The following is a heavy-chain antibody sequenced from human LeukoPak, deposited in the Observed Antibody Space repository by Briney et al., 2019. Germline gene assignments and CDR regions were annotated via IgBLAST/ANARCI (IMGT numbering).Heavy chain of an antibody. Sequence: GGSLRLSCAAPGFNFSSFEMNWVRQAPGKGLEWVSYIHNSGRTIYYADSVKGRFTISRDNAKNSLYLQMNSLRAEDTAVYYCARGQGYYAYWGQGTPVTVSS. J-gene: IGHJ4*02. D-gene: IGHD1-26*01. V-gene: IGHV3-48*03. CDR1: GFNFSSFE. CDR2: IHNSGRTI. CDR3: ARGQGYYAY.